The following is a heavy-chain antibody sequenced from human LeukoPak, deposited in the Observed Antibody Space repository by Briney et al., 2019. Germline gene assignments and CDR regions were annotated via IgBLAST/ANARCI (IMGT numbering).Heavy chain of an antibody. CDR1: GFTFSSYA. V-gene: IGHV3-30-3*01. CDR3: AREYYYDSSGYVMGPDY. D-gene: IGHD3-22*01. J-gene: IGHJ4*02. CDR2: ISYDGSNK. Sequence: GGSLRLSCAASGFTFSSYAMHWVRQDPGKGLEWVAVISYDGSNKYYADSVKGRFTISRDSSKNTLYLQMNSLRAEDTAVYHCAREYYYDSSGYVMGPDYWGQGTLVTVSS.